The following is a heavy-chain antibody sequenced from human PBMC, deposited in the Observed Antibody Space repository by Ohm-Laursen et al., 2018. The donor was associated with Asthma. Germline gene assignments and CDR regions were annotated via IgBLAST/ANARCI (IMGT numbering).Heavy chain of an antibody. CDR3: ARHFIVVVPAATIGAFDI. CDR2: INHSGST. V-gene: IGHV4-34*01. Sequence: SETLSLTCAVYGGSFSGYYWSWIRQPPGKGLEWIGEINHSGSTNYNPSLKSRVTISVDTSKNQFSLKLSSVTAADTAVYYCARHFIVVVPAATIGAFDIWGQGTMVTVSS. J-gene: IGHJ3*02. CDR1: GGSFSGYY. D-gene: IGHD2-2*01.